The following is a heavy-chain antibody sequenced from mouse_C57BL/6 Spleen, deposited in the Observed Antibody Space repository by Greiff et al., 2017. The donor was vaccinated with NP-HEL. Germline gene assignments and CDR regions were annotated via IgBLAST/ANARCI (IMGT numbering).Heavy chain of an antibody. V-gene: IGHV1-19*01. D-gene: IGHD2-4*01. CDR2: INPYNGGT. Sequence: EVQLQQSGPVLVKPGASVKMSCKASGYTFTDYYMNWVKQSHGKSLEWIGVINPYNGGTSYNQEFKGKATLTVDKSSSTAYMELNSLTSEDSAVYYCAKGGLRRENAMDYWGQGTSVTVSS. CDR1: GYTFTDYY. J-gene: IGHJ4*01. CDR3: AKGGLRRENAMDY.